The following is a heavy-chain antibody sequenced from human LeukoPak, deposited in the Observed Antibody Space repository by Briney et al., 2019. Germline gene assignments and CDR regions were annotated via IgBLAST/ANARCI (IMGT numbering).Heavy chain of an antibody. J-gene: IGHJ2*01. Sequence: PGGSLRLSCAASGLTVSSNYMSWVRQAPGKGLEWVAVISYDGSNKYYADSVKGRFTISRDNSKNTLYLQMNSLRAEDTAVYYSAKDEDDYGAAGDLWGRGTLVTVSS. CDR1: GLTVSSNY. CDR3: AKDEDDYGAAGDL. V-gene: IGHV3-30*18. D-gene: IGHD4-17*01. CDR2: ISYDGSNK.